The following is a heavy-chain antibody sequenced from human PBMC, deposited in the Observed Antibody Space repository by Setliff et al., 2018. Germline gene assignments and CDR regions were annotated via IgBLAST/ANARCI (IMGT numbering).Heavy chain of an antibody. CDR3: GKDSFLNQPVDY. J-gene: IGHJ4*02. Sequence: GGSLRLSCTASGFTFRKHALAWVRQAPGKGLQWVSSVSGSGMTRDYTDSVKGRFTISRDNSKNTLYLQMDGLRVEDTAVYYCGKDSFLNQPVDYWGQGTLVTVSS. CDR2: VSGSGMTR. V-gene: IGHV3-23*01. CDR1: GFTFRKHA.